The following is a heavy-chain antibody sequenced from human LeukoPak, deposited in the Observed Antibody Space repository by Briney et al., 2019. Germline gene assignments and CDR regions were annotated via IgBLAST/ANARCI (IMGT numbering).Heavy chain of an antibody. CDR1: GGSISNYY. V-gene: IGHV4-4*07. CDR3: ARDPYNSSVYSPGMAV. J-gene: IGHJ1*01. D-gene: IGHD3-22*01. Sequence: SETLSLTCTVSGGSISNYYWSWIRQPAGKGLEWIGRVYTTGNTKYNSSLKSRVTMSVDTPKNQFSLKLSSVTAADTAVYYCARDPYNSSVYSPGMAVGGQG. CDR2: VYTTGNT.